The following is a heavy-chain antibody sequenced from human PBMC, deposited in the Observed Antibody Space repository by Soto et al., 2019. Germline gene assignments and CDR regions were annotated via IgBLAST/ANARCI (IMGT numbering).Heavy chain of an antibody. CDR2: IYWDDDE. V-gene: IGHV2-5*02. CDR1: GFSLSTTAEG. CDR3: AHGSCSSADCYPNPYLDY. Sequence: QITLKESGPPLVKPTQTLTLTCTFSGFSLSTTAEGVGWIRQPPGKALEWLALIYWDDDERYIPSLKSMLTINKDPSKNQVVLTMTNVHPVDTATYYCAHGSCSSADCYPNPYLDYWGQGILVTVSS. J-gene: IGHJ4*02. D-gene: IGHD2-2*01.